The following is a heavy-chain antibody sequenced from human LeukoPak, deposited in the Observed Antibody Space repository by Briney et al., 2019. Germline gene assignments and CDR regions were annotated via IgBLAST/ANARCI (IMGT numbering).Heavy chain of an antibody. CDR2: INAGNGNT. CDR1: GYTFTSYA. CDR3: ARSDCSSHSCYVGCWFDP. Sequence: ASVKVSCKASGYTFTSYAMHWVRQAPGQRREWMGWINAGNGNTKYSQKFQGRVTITRDTSPSTAYMELSSLRSEDTAVYYCARSDCSSHSCYVGCWFDPWGQGTPVTVSS. V-gene: IGHV1-3*01. J-gene: IGHJ5*02. D-gene: IGHD2-2*01.